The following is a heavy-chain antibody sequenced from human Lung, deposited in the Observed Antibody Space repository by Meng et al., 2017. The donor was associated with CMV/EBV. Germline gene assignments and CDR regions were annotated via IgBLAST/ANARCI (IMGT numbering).Heavy chain of an antibody. J-gene: IGHJ4*02. CDR2: MNPNSGDT. CDR1: GYTFTTYD. V-gene: IGHV1-8*01. D-gene: IGHD2-15*01. Sequence: SVKVSCKASGYTFTTYDINWVRQATGQGLEWMGWMNPNSGDTGYAQKFQGRVTMTRNTYISTAYMDLSSLSSDDTAVYYCARGPIDSVTNWGQGTLVTVSS. CDR3: ARGPIDSVTN.